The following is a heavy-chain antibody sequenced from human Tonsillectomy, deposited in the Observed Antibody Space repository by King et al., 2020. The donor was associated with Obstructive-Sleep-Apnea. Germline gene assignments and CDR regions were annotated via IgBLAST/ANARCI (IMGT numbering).Heavy chain of an antibody. D-gene: IGHD6-13*01. CDR1: GFTFDDYA. CDR2: ISWESGCI. V-gene: IGHV3-9*01. Sequence: QLVQSGGGLVHPGRSLRLSCAASGFTFDDYAMHGVRQAPGKGLEWVSGISWESGCIGYGASVKGRFTISRDNAKKSLYLQMNSLRAEDTTLYYCAKAPTIAAAEVFDYWGQGTLVTVSS. CDR3: AKAPTIAAAEVFDY. J-gene: IGHJ4*02.